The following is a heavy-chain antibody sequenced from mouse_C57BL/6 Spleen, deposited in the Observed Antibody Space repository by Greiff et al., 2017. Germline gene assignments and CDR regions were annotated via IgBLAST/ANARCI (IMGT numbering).Heavy chain of an antibody. Sequence: QVQLQQSGPELVKPGASVKISCKASGYAFSSSWMNWVKQRPGKGLEWIGRIYPGDGDTNYNGKFKGKATLTAAKSSSPAYMQLSSLTSEDSAVFICARSSYYYGRSYGYFDVWGTGTTVTVSS. CDR1: GYAFSSSW. CDR3: ARSSYYYGRSYGYFDV. V-gene: IGHV1-82*01. CDR2: IYPGDGDT. J-gene: IGHJ1*03. D-gene: IGHD1-1*01.